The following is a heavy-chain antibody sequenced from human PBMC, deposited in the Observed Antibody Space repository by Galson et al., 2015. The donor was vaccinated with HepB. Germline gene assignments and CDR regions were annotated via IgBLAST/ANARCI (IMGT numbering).Heavy chain of an antibody. CDR3: AKDRGGHCGGDCYSSFDP. D-gene: IGHD2-21*02. CDR2: ISGSGGIT. CDR1: GFTFSGYA. J-gene: IGHJ5*02. Sequence: SLRLSCAASGFTFSGYAMSWVRQAPGEGPEWVSAISGSGGITYYADSVKGRFTISRDNSKNTLYLQMKSLRAEDTAVYYCAKDRGGHCGGDCYSSFDPWGQGTLVTVSS. V-gene: IGHV3-23*01.